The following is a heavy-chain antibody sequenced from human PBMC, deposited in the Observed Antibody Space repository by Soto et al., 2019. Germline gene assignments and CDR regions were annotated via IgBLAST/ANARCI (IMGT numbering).Heavy chain of an antibody. CDR3: ASHYGDYVRGAFDI. CDR2: IYYSGST. V-gene: IGHV4-59*01. Sequence: QVQLQESGPGLVKPSETLSLTCTVSGGSISSYYWSWIRQPPGKGLEWIGYIYYSGSTNYNPSLKRRVTTCVDTSKTLFSLKLSSVTAADPAVYYCASHYGDYVRGAFDIWGQGTMVTVSS. CDR1: GGSISSYY. D-gene: IGHD4-17*01. J-gene: IGHJ3*02.